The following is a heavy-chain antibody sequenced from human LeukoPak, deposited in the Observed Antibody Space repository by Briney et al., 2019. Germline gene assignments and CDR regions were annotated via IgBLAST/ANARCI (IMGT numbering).Heavy chain of an antibody. CDR1: GGTFSSYA. D-gene: IGHD5-12*01. Sequence: ASVKVSCKASGGTFSSYAISWVRQAPGQGLEWMGGIIPIFGTANYAQKFQGRVTITADESTSTAYMELSSLRSEDTAVYYCARVRHPGGGYDSSSYYYGMDVWGQGTTVTVSS. J-gene: IGHJ6*02. CDR3: ARVRHPGGGYDSSSYYYGMDV. V-gene: IGHV1-69*13. CDR2: IIPIFGTA.